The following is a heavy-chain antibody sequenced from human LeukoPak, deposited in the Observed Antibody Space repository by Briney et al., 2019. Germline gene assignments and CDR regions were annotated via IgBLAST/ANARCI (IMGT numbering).Heavy chain of an antibody. CDR2: ISYDGSNK. V-gene: IGHV3-30*18. CDR3: AKSYSWVTTSPWFDP. J-gene: IGHJ5*02. Sequence: GGSLRLSCAAPGFTFSSYGMHWVRQAPGKGLEWVAVISYDGSNKYYADSVKGRFTISRDNSKNTLYLQMNSLRAEDTAVYYCAKSYSWVTTSPWFDPWGQGTLVTVSS. CDR1: GFTFSSYG. D-gene: IGHD4-17*01.